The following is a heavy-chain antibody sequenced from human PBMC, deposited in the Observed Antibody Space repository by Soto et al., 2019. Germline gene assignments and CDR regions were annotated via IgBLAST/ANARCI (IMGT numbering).Heavy chain of an antibody. CDR1: GFTFSSYG. Sequence: GGSLRLSCAASGFTFSSYGMHWVRQAPGKGLEWVAVIWYDGSNKYYADSVKGRFTISRDNSKNTLYLQMNSLRAEDTAVYYCARAGGSGSYYPYNWFDPWGQGTLVTVSS. CDR3: ARAGGSGSYYPYNWFDP. CDR2: IWYDGSNK. V-gene: IGHV3-33*01. D-gene: IGHD3-10*01. J-gene: IGHJ5*02.